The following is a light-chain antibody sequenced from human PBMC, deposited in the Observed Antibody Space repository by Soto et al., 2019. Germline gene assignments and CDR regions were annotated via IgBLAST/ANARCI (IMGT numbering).Light chain of an antibody. CDR3: KLYDNLPT. V-gene: IGKV1-33*01. CDR1: QDISNY. CDR2: DAS. Sequence: DIQMTQSPSSLSASVGDRVTITCQASQDISNYLNWYQQKPGKAPKLLIYDASNLETGVPSRFSGSGYGTDFTFTISSLQPEDIATYYCKLYDNLPTFGPGTKVDIK. J-gene: IGKJ3*01.